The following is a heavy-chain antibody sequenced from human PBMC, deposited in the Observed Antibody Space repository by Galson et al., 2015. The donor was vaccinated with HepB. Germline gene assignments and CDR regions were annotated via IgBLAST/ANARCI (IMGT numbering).Heavy chain of an antibody. CDR1: GFTFSTYS. Sequence: SLRLSCAASGFTFSTYSMNWVRQAPGKGQQWVSSISSSGTYIYYADSEKGRFTISRDNAKNSLYLQMKSLSAEDTAVYYCARTRSGYFEGNAFDIWGQGTTVPVSS. D-gene: IGHD3-3*01. CDR2: ISSSGTYI. CDR3: ARTRSGYFEGNAFDI. V-gene: IGHV3-21*01. J-gene: IGHJ3*02.